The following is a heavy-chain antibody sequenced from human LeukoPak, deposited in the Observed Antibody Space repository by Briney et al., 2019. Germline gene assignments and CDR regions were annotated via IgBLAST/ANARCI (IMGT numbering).Heavy chain of an antibody. CDR1: GYTFSGYA. CDR3: TRQGPGYCGSTSCYGVDY. D-gene: IGHD2-2*01. CDR2: INTNTGNP. V-gene: IGHV7-4-1*02. Sequence: ASVKVSCKASGYTFSGYAMNWVRQAPGQGLEWMGWINTNTGNPTYAQGFTGRFVFSLGTSVSTAYLQISSLKAEDTAVYYCTRQGPGYCGSTSCYGVDYWGQGTLVTVSS. J-gene: IGHJ4*02.